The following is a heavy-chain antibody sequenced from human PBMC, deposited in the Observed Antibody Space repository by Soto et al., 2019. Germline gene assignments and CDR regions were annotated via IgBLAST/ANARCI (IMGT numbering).Heavy chain of an antibody. CDR3: ARGGGVPALGDP. D-gene: IGHD3-16*01. CDR2: ISTSGNT. Sequence: QVQLEESGPGLVKPSETLSLICSVSGVSMRNSYWTWIRQSAGQGLEWIGLISTSGNTNYNPSLSSRLTMSVDTTKNHASLKLTSVTAAATAVYYCARGGGVPALGDPWGQGTLVTVSS. J-gene: IGHJ5*02. V-gene: IGHV4-4*07. CDR1: GVSMRNSY.